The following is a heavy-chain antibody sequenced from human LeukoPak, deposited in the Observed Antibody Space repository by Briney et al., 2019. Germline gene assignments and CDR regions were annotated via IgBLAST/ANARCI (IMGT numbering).Heavy chain of an antibody. D-gene: IGHD5-12*01. CDR1: GGSFSGYY. CDR3: ARGVVAAPFDY. Sequence: PSETLSLTCAVYGGSFSGYYWSWIRQPPGKGLEWIGEMNHSGSTNYNPSLKSRVTISVDTSKNQFSLKLSSVTAADTAVYYCARGVVAAPFDYWGQGTLVTVSS. J-gene: IGHJ4*02. V-gene: IGHV4-34*01. CDR2: MNHSGST.